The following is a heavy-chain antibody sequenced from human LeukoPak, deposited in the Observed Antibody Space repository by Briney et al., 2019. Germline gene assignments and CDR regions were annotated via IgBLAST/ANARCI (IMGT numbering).Heavy chain of an antibody. CDR3: ARRMDGYAFDI. CDR1: GYYFTTYW. V-gene: IGHV5-51*01. Sequence: GESLQISCNISGYYFTTYWIGWVRQLPGKGLEWMGIIYPGDSDTRYSPSFQGQVTISADRSISTAYLQWSSLKASDTAMYYCARRMDGYAFDIWGQGTMVTVSS. CDR2: IYPGDSDT. D-gene: IGHD3/OR15-3a*01. J-gene: IGHJ3*02.